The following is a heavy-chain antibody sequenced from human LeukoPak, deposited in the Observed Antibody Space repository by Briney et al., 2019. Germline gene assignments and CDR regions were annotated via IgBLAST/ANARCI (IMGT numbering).Heavy chain of an antibody. Sequence: SETLSLTCTVSGGSISSGGYYWSWIRQHPGKGLEWIGYIYYSGSTYYNPSLKSRVTISVDTSKNQFSLKLSSVTAADTAAYYCASASERGSGGYYFDYWGQGTLVTVSS. V-gene: IGHV4-31*03. J-gene: IGHJ4*02. CDR3: ASASERGSGGYYFDY. CDR2: IYYSGST. CDR1: GGSISSGGYY. D-gene: IGHD3-10*01.